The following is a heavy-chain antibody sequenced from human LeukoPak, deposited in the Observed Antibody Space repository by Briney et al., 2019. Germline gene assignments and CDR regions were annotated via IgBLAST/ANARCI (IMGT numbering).Heavy chain of an antibody. CDR2: ISAYNGNT. J-gene: IGHJ3*02. CDR1: GYTFTSYG. Sequence: ASVKVSCKASGYTFTSYGISWVRQAPGQGLEWMGWISAYNGNTNYAQKLQGRVTMTTDTSTSTAYMELRSLRSDDTAVYYCARDYYYDSSGYYSGVDAFDIWGQGTMVTVSS. CDR3: ARDYYYDSSGYYSGVDAFDI. D-gene: IGHD3-22*01. V-gene: IGHV1-18*01.